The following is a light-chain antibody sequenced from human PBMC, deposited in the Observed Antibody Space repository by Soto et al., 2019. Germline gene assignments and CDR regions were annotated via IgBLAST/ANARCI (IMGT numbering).Light chain of an antibody. Sequence: EIVLTQSPGTLSLSPVDRATLSCRASQSVTNTYLAWYQQKRGQAPRLLIYGASTRATGIPDRFSGSGSGTDFTLTISGLQSEDFAVYYCQQYNNWPRTFGQGTKVDI. J-gene: IGKJ1*01. V-gene: IGKV3D-15*01. CDR3: QQYNNWPRT. CDR2: GAS. CDR1: QSVTNTY.